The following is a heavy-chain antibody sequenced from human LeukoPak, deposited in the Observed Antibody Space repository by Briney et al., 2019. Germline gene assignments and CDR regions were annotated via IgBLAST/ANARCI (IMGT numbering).Heavy chain of an antibody. J-gene: IGHJ4*02. CDR1: GFTVSSNY. D-gene: IGHD3-10*01. CDR2: IYSGGTT. Sequence: GSLRLSCAASGFTVSSNYMSWVRKAPGKGLEGVSLIYSGGTTYYADPVKGRFTFSRDNSKNTLYLQMDSLRAEDTAVYYCTRGFSSGSYSFDYWGQGTLVTVSS. CDR3: TRGFSSGSYSFDY. V-gene: IGHV3-66*01.